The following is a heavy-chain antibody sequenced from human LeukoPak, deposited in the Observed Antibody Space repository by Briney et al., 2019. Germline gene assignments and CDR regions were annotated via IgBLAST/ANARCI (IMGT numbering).Heavy chain of an antibody. J-gene: IGHJ4*02. CDR3: ARETFYYVDY. D-gene: IGHD3-10*02. CDR1: GFTFSTCS. V-gene: IGHV3-48*02. CDR2: ISSGSGTI. Sequence: GGSLRLTCAASGFTFSTCSMNWFRQAPGKGLEWVSYISSGSGTIYYADSVKGRFTISRDNAQNSLYLQMNSLRDEDTAVYYCARETFYYVDYWGQGTLVTVSS.